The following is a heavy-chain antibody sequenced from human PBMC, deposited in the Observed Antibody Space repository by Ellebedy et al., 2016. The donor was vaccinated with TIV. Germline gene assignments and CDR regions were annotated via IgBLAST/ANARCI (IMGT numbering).Heavy chain of an antibody. V-gene: IGHV4-61*01. Sequence: SETLSLTXTVSGGSVSSGSYYWNWIRQPPGKGLEWIGYIYYSGSTNYNPSLKSRVTISVDTSKNQFSLKLSSVTAADTAVYYCAREIYGGNSLARGSYFDPWGQGTLVTVSS. CDR1: GGSVSSGSYY. CDR3: AREIYGGNSLARGSYFDP. CDR2: IYYSGST. J-gene: IGHJ5*02. D-gene: IGHD4-23*01.